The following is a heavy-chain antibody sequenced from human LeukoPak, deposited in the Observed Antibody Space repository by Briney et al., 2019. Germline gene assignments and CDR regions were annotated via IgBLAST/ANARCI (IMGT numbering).Heavy chain of an antibody. D-gene: IGHD3-16*02. Sequence: PGGSLRLSCAASGFTFSTYWMSWVRQAPGKGLEGVANINQDGSVKYYMDSVKGRFTISRDNAKNSLFLQMNSLRADDTGVYYCARGDYVWRSHPGAFDIWGQGTVVTVSS. CDR2: INQDGSVK. CDR3: ARGDYVWRSHPGAFDI. V-gene: IGHV3-7*01. CDR1: GFTFSTYW. J-gene: IGHJ3*02.